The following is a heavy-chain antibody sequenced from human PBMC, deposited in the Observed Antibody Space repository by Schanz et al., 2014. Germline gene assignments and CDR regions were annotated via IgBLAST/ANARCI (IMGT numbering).Heavy chain of an antibody. V-gene: IGHV1-69*04. CDR3: AREGVDAAAGGNY. CDR1: GGTFSIYP. Sequence: QVQLVQSGAEVKKPGSSVKVSCTASGGTFSIYPIRWIRQAPGQGLEWMGRIIPVLAIADYAQKFQGRVTMTRDTSTSTVYMELSSLRSEDTAVYYCAREGVDAAAGGNYWGQGTLVTVSA. J-gene: IGHJ4*02. CDR2: IIPVLAIA. D-gene: IGHD6-13*01.